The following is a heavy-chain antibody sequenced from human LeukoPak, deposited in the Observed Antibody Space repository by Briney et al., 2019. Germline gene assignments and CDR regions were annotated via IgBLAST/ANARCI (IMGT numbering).Heavy chain of an antibody. V-gene: IGHV4-59*12. CDR3: AREDYDILTGYYTDY. D-gene: IGHD3-9*01. J-gene: IGHJ4*02. CDR1: GGSMSSYY. CDR2: IYYSGST. Sequence: SETLSLTCTVSGGSMSSYYWSWIRQPPGKGLEWIGYIYYSGSTYYNPSLKSRVTISVDTSKNQFSLKLSSVTAADTAVYYCAREDYDILTGYYTDYWGQGTLVTVSS.